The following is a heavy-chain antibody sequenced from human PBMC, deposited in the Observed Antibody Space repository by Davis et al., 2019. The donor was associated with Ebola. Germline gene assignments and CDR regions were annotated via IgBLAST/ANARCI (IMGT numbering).Heavy chain of an antibody. D-gene: IGHD3-22*01. J-gene: IGHJ4*02. Sequence: PSETLSLTCTVSGGSISSSSYYWGWIRQPPGKGLEWIGSIYSSGSTYYNPAPKSRVTISVDTSKNQFSLKLSSVTAADTAVYYCARNPDYYYYDSSGYHDYWCQGTLVTVSS. CDR3: ARNPDYYYYDSSGYHDY. CDR1: GGSISSSSYY. CDR2: IYSSGST. V-gene: IGHV4-39*07.